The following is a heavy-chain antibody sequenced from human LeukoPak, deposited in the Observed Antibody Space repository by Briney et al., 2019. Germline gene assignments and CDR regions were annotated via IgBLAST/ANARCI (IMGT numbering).Heavy chain of an antibody. CDR1: GFPFDKYS. Sequence: GGSLRLSCAASGFPFDKYSMYWVRQAPGKGLEWVALISNVGNSQYYTDFVKGRFTISRDNSENTIYLQMNSLRAEDTAVYYCARDNWYDYLADALDIWGQGTMVTVSS. V-gene: IGHV3-30-3*01. D-gene: IGHD1-20*01. J-gene: IGHJ3*02. CDR3: ARDNWYDYLADALDI. CDR2: ISNVGNSQ.